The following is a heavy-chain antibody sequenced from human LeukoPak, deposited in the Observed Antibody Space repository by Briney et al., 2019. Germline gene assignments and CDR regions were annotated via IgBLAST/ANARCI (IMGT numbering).Heavy chain of an antibody. Sequence: GESLQISCKGSGYTFTSYWIAWVRQMPGKGLEWVGLINPTDSDTRYSPSFQGQVTISADKSISTAYLQWNSLKASDTAMYYCARRGYSGYDLQYFDSWGQGTLVTVSS. CDR2: INPTDSDT. CDR1: GYTFTSYW. V-gene: IGHV5-51*01. CDR3: ARRGYSGYDLQYFDS. D-gene: IGHD5-12*01. J-gene: IGHJ4*02.